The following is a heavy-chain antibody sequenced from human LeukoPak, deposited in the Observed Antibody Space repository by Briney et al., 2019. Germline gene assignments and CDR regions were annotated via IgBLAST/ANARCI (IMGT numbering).Heavy chain of an antibody. CDR2: IRYDGSNK. CDR3: AKDMEFQPIDY. J-gene: IGHJ4*02. Sequence: PGGSLRLSCAASGSTFSSYGMHWVRQAPGKGLEGVAFIRYDGSNKYYADSVKGRFTISRDNSKNTLYLQMNSLRAEDTAVYYCAKDMEFQPIDYWGQGTLVTVSS. D-gene: IGHD3-10*01. V-gene: IGHV3-30*02. CDR1: GSTFSSYG.